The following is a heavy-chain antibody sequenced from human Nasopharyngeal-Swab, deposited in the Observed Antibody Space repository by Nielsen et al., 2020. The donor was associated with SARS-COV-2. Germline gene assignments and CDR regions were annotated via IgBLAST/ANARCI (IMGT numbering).Heavy chain of an antibody. V-gene: IGHV5-10-1*01. Sequence: GESLKISCKGSGYSFTSYWISWVRQMPGKGLEWMGRIDPSDSYTNYSPSFQGHVTISADKSNSTAYLQWSSLKASDTAMYYCARSYYYDSSGYYFDYWGQGTLVTVSS. CDR3: ARSYYYDSSGYYFDY. CDR2: IDPSDSYT. J-gene: IGHJ4*02. CDR1: GYSFTSYW. D-gene: IGHD3-22*01.